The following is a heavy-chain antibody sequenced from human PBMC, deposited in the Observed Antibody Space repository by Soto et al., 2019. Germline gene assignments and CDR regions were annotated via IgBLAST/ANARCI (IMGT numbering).Heavy chain of an antibody. J-gene: IGHJ4*02. Sequence: SLRLSCAASGFTFSNYDMNWVRQAPGQGLEWVSSISSSSVYIFYADSVQGRFTISRDDAKNSLYLQMNSLRADDTAIYYCARVGILTGYSFDYWGQGTLVTVSS. CDR2: ISSSSVYI. V-gene: IGHV3-21*01. CDR1: GFTFSNYD. CDR3: ARVGILTGYSFDY. D-gene: IGHD3-9*01.